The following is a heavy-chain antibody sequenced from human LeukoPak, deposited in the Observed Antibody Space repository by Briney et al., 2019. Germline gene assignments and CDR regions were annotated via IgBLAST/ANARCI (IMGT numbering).Heavy chain of an antibody. CDR1: GGSFSGYY. D-gene: IGHD5-18*01. CDR3: ARVRGHSYGYYPY. CDR2: INHSGST. V-gene: IGHV4-34*01. J-gene: IGHJ4*02. Sequence: SETLSLTCAVYGGSFSGYYWSWIRQPPGKGLEWIGEINHSGSTNYNPSLKSRVTISVDTSKNQFSLKLSSVTAADTAVYYCARVRGHSYGYYPYWGQGTLVTVSS.